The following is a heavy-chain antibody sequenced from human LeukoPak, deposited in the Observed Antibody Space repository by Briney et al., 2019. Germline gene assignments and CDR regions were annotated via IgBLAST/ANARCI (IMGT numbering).Heavy chain of an antibody. CDR2: ISYSDTAK. CDR1: GFTFSTYG. D-gene: IGHD3-22*01. V-gene: IGHV3-48*02. J-gene: IGHJ3*01. CDR3: ARYFDRSGFYRDAFDV. Sequence: PGGSLRLSCAASGFTFSTYGMSWVRQAPGKGLEWLSYISYSDTAKYYADSVKGRFTISRDNAENSLHLQMNSLRDEDTAVYYCARYFDRSGFYRDAFDVWGQGTMATDSS.